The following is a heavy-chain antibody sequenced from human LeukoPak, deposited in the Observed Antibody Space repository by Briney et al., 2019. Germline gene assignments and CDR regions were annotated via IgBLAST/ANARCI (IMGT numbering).Heavy chain of an antibody. D-gene: IGHD2-2*01. CDR3: ARSGPNLYCTSTICPRPFDY. CDR2: IKQDGSEK. CDR1: GFTFSSYW. Sequence: PGGSLRLSCAASGFTFSSYWMSWVRQAPGKGLEWVANIKQDGSEKYYVDSVKGRFTISRDNAKNSLYLQMNSLRVEDTAVYYCARSGPNLYCTSTICPRPFDYWGQGALVTVSS. V-gene: IGHV3-7*01. J-gene: IGHJ4*02.